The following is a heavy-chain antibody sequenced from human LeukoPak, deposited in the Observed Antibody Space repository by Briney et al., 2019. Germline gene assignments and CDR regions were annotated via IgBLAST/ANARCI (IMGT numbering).Heavy chain of an antibody. CDR1: GFTFSSYS. V-gene: IGHV3-48*04. Sequence: GGSLRLSCAASGFTFSSYSMNWVRQAPGKGLEWVSYISSSSSTIYYADSVKGRFTISRDNAKNSLYLQMNSLRAEDTAVYYCARGLWFGEGGNWFDPWGQGTLVTVSS. CDR3: ARGLWFGEGGNWFDP. J-gene: IGHJ5*02. D-gene: IGHD3-10*01. CDR2: ISSSSSTI.